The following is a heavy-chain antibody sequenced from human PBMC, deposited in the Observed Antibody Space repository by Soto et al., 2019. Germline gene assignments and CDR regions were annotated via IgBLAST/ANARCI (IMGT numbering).Heavy chain of an antibody. V-gene: IGHV3-73*01. J-gene: IGHJ4*02. CDR2: IRSKANSYAT. CDR1: GFTFSGSA. D-gene: IGHD1-26*01. Sequence: GSLRLSCAASGFTFSGSAMHWVRQASGKGLEWVGRIRSKANSYATAYAASVKSRFTISRDDSKNTAYLQMNSLKTEDTAVYYCTSPVSSIVGATSAPHDYWGQGTLVTVSS. CDR3: TSPVSSIVGATSAPHDY.